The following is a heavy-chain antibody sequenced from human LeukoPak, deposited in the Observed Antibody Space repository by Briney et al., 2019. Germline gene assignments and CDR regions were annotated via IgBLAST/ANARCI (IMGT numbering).Heavy chain of an antibody. V-gene: IGHV4-34*01. CDR2: INHSVST. CDR3: ARCPRVVRFLEWLSRTGRRFDY. Sequence: SETLSLTCAVYGGSFSGYYWSWIRQPPGKVLEWIGEINHSVSTNYNPSLKSRVTISVDTSKNQFSLKLSSVTAADTAVYYCARCPRVVRFLEWLSRTGRRFDYWGQGTLVTVSS. CDR1: GGSFSGYY. J-gene: IGHJ4*02. D-gene: IGHD3-3*01.